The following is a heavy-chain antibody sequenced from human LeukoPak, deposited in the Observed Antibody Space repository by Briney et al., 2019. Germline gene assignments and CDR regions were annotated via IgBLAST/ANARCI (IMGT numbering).Heavy chain of an antibody. CDR2: INPNSGGT. Sequence: ASGKVSCKASGYTFTGYYMHWVRQAPGQGLEWMGWINPNSGGTNYAQKFQGRVTMTRDTSISTAYMELSRLRSDDTAVYYCARHSTVVSPRAFDYWGQGTLVSVSS. CDR3: ARHSTVVSPRAFDY. CDR1: GYTFTGYY. J-gene: IGHJ4*02. V-gene: IGHV1-2*02. D-gene: IGHD4-23*01.